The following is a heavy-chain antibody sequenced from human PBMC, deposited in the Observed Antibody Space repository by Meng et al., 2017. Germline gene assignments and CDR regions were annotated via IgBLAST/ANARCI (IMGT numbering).Heavy chain of an antibody. D-gene: IGHD3-16*01. CDR2: IGHDGDYT. V-gene: IGHV3-33*01. CDR3: ARDRSMGGASDDY. CDR1: GFSFSVYG. J-gene: IGHJ4*02. Sequence: QVWRVESGGGMGQPGRSLRLSCAASGFSFSVYGMHWVRQAPGKGLEWVAVIGHDGDYTDYVDPVKGRFIISRDNSKNTLYLQMNSLRAEDAAVYYCARDRSMGGASDDYWGQGTLVTVSS.